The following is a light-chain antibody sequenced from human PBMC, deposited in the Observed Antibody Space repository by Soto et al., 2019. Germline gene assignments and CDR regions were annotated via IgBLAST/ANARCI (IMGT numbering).Light chain of an antibody. V-gene: IGKV1-27*01. CDR2: AAS. CDR1: QDIGNF. CDR3: QKYNSAPMT. J-gene: IGKJ1*01. Sequence: DIQMTQSPSSLSAFVGDRVTITCRACQDIGNFLAWYQQKPGQVPKLLIYAASTLQSGVPSRFSGSGSGTDFTLTISSLQPEDVATYYCQKYNSAPMTFGQGTKVDIK.